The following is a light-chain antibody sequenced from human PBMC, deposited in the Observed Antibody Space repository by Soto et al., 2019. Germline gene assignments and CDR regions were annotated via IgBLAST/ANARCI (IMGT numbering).Light chain of an antibody. CDR3: GAWDLSLSVYV. J-gene: IGLJ1*01. CDR1: SSNIGNNF. V-gene: IGLV1-51*01. Sequence: QSVLTQPPSVSAAPGQKVTISCSGSSSNIGNNFVSWYQQLPGAAPKLLIYDNNNRPSGIPDRFSGSKSGTSATLGISGLQTGDEADYFCGAWDLSLSVYVFGTGTKVTVL. CDR2: DNN.